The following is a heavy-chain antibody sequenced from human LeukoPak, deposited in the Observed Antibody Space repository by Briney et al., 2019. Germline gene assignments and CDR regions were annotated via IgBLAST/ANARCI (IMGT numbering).Heavy chain of an antibody. CDR3: ARQGTMVRGVIKADYFDY. D-gene: IGHD3-10*01. Sequence: SETLSLTCTVSGGSISSYYWSWIRQPPGKGLEWIGYIYYSGSTNYNPSLKSRVTISVDTSKNQFSLKLSSVTAADTAVYYCARQGTMVRGVIKADYFDYWGQGTLVTVSS. CDR1: GGSISSYY. J-gene: IGHJ4*02. V-gene: IGHV4-59*08. CDR2: IYYSGST.